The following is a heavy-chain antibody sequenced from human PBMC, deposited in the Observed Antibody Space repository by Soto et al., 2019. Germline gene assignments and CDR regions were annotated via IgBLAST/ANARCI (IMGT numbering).Heavy chain of an antibody. CDR2: IYPGDSDT. CDR1: GYSFTSYW. CDR3: ATHALDSDSYFEY. Sequence: XESLKVSWKCSGYSFTSYWIGWVRQMPGKGLEWMGIIYPGDSDTRHSPSFQGQVTISADKSISTAYLQWSSLKASDTAMYYCATHALDSDSYFEYWGQGTLVNV. J-gene: IGHJ4*02. D-gene: IGHD2-2*03. V-gene: IGHV5-51*01.